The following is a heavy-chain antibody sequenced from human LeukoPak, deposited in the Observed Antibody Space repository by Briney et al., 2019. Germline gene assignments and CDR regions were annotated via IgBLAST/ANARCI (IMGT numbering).Heavy chain of an antibody. V-gene: IGHV4-38-2*01. J-gene: IGHJ4*02. D-gene: IGHD5-18*01. Sequence: GSLRLSCAASGFTFSDYYMSWIRQPPGKGLEWIGSIYYSGSTYYNPSLKSRVTISVDTSKNQFSLKLSSVTAADTAVYYCASRSGYSYGGDYWDQGTLVTVSS. CDR1: GFTFSDYY. CDR2: IYYSGST. CDR3: ASRSGYSYGGDY.